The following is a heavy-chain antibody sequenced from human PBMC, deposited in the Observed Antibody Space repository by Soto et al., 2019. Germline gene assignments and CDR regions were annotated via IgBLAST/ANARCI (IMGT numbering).Heavy chain of an antibody. CDR2: IYYSGST. CDR1: GGSISSSSDY. V-gene: IGHV4-39*01. Sequence: SATLSLTCTVSGGSISSSSDYWGWIRQPPRKGLEWIGSIYYSGSTYYNPSLKSRVTISVDTSKNQFSLKLSSVTAADTAVYYCARGLFSESSYSGGWYYFDKWSQGTLVTVSS. CDR3: ARGLFSESSYSGGWYYFDK. J-gene: IGHJ4*02. D-gene: IGHD1-26*01.